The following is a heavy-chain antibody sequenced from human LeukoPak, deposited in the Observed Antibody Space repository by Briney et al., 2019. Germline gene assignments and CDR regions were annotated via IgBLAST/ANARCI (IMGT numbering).Heavy chain of an antibody. CDR2: LNPDGTTT. CDR1: EFTFSGYW. J-gene: IGHJ4*02. V-gene: IGHV3-74*01. Sequence: GGSLRLSCAASEFTFSGYWMHWVRQAPGKGLVWVSHLNPDGTTTNYADSVKGRFAISRDNAKNTLYLQMNSLRAEDTAVYYCAKVKGVIDWLFDIDYWGQGTLVTVSS. CDR3: AKVKGVIDWLFDIDY. D-gene: IGHD3-9*01.